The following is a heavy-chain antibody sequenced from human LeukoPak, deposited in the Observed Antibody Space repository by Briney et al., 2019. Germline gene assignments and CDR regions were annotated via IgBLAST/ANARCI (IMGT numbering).Heavy chain of an antibody. J-gene: IGHJ4*02. CDR1: GYSISSAYY. Sequence: SETLSLTCTVSGYSISSAYYCGWIRQPPVQQPPGKGLEWMGSLYHTGSTYYNPSLKSRVTISIDTSKNQFSLKLSSVTAADTAVYYCARQGIAAAGPPHFDYWGQGTLVTVSS. CDR2: LYHTGST. D-gene: IGHD6-13*01. CDR3: ARQGIAAAGPPHFDY. V-gene: IGHV4-38-2*02.